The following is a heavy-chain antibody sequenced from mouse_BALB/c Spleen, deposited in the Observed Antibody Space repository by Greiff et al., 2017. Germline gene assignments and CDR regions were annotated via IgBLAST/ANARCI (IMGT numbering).Heavy chain of an antibody. CDR1: GFTFSNYW. J-gene: IGHJ4*01. V-gene: IGHV6-6*02. CDR3: TRNGYCAMDY. CDR2: IRLKSNNYAT. Sequence: EVKVEESGGGLVQPGGSMKLSCVASGFTFSNYWMNWVRQSPEKGLEWVAEIRLKSNNYATHYAESVKGRFTISRDDSKSSVYLQMNNLRAEDTGIYYCTRNGYCAMDYWGQGTSVTVSS.